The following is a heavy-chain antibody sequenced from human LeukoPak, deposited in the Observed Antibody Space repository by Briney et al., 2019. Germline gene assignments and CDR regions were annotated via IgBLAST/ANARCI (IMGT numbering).Heavy chain of an antibody. Sequence: SETLSLTCTVSGGSISSYYWSWIRQPPGKGLEWIGYIYYSGSTNYNPSLKSRVTISVDTSKNHFSLKLSSVTAADTAAYYCARVGYYARAFDIWGQGTMVTVSS. V-gene: IGHV4-59*01. CDR2: IYYSGST. CDR1: GGSISSYY. CDR3: ARVGYYARAFDI. J-gene: IGHJ3*02. D-gene: IGHD3-10*01.